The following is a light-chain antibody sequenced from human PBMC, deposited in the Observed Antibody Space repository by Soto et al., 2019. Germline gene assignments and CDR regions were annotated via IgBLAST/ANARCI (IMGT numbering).Light chain of an antibody. J-gene: IGKJ4*01. V-gene: IGKV1-27*01. CDR2: AAS. CDR3: QKYNSVPLT. CDR1: QGISTY. Sequence: DIQMTQSPSSLSASVGDRVTITCRASQGISTYLAWYQQKPGKVPKLLIYAASTLQSGVPSRFIGSGSGTDFTLTISSLQTEDVATYYCQKYNSVPLTFGGGTKVEIK.